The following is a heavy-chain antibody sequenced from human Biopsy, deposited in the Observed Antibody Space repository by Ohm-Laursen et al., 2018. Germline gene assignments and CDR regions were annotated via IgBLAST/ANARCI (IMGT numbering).Heavy chain of an antibody. CDR2: ISWNSGRI. CDR1: GFNFDDFA. V-gene: IGHV3-9*01. D-gene: IGHD5-24*01. J-gene: IGHJ3*02. CDR3: AKGQAPDGYNYAFDI. Sequence: SLRLSCTASGFNFDDFAMHWVRQTPGKGLEWVSGISWNSGRIAYVDSVKGRFTISRDNAKNSLYLQMNSLRAEDTALYYCAKGQAPDGYNYAFDIWGQGTMLTVSS.